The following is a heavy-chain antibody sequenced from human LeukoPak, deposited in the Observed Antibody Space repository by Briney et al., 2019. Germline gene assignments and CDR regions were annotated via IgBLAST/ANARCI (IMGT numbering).Heavy chain of an antibody. D-gene: IGHD6-19*01. CDR1: GFTLSSYA. J-gene: IGHJ4*02. CDR2: ISSNGGST. V-gene: IGHV3-64*01. Sequence: GGSLRLSCAASGFTLSSYAMHWVRQAPGKGLEYVSAISSNGGSTYYANSVKGRFTISRDNSKNTLYLQMGSLRAEDMAVYYCARGWYSSGWYRNYFDYWGQGTLVTASS. CDR3: ARGWYSSGWYRNYFDY.